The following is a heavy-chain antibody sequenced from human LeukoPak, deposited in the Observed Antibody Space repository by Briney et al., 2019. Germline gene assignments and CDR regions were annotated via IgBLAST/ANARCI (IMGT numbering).Heavy chain of an antibody. V-gene: IGHV1-2*02. CDR3: ARSPVAIVVVTAILEAGNWFDP. D-gene: IGHD2-21*02. Sequence: GASVTVSCKAFGYTLIHFYVHWVRQAPGQGLEWMGWINPNSGGTNYAQKFQGRVTMTRDTSISTAYMELSRLRSDDAAVYYCARSPVAIVVVTAILEAGNWFDPWGQGTLVTVSS. CDR2: INPNSGGT. J-gene: IGHJ5*02. CDR1: GYTLIHFY.